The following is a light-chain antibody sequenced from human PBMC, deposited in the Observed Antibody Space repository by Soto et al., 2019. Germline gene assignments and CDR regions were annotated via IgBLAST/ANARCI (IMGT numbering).Light chain of an antibody. V-gene: IGKV1-5*03. CDR3: QQYGSSSPWT. J-gene: IGKJ1*01. Sequence: DIQMTQSPSTLSASVGDRVTITCRASQSVGSWLAWYQQKPGKAPKLLIYKASSLECGVPSRFSGSVSGTEYSRTISSLQPDDFARYHCQQYGSSSPWTFGQGTKVEIK. CDR1: QSVGSW. CDR2: KAS.